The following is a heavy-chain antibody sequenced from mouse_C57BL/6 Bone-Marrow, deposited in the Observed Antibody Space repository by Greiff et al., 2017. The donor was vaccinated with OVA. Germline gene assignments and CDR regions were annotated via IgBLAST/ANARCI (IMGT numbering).Heavy chain of an antibody. CDR3: ARRGIFSYYYGSSSFAY. D-gene: IGHD1-1*01. V-gene: IGHV1-50*01. Sequence: VQLQQPGAELVKPGASVKLSCKASGYTFTSYWMQWVKQRPGQGLEWIGEIDPSDSYTNYNQKFKGKATLTVDTSSSTAYMQLSSLTSEDSAVYYCARRGIFSYYYGSSSFAYWGQGTLVTVSA. CDR1: GYTFTSYW. J-gene: IGHJ3*01. CDR2: IDPSDSYT.